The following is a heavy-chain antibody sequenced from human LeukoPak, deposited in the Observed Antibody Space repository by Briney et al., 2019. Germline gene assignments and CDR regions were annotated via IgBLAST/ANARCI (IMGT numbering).Heavy chain of an antibody. CDR1: GFTFSSYE. J-gene: IGHJ4*02. CDR3: ARDFGSRGSGTLYYFDY. CDR2: ISSSSSYI. Sequence: PGGSLRLSCAASGFTFSSYEMNWVRQAPGKGLEWVSSISSSSSYIYYADSVKGRFTISRDNAKNSLYLQMNGLRAEDTAVYYCARDFGSRGSGTLYYFDYWGQGTLVTVSS. V-gene: IGHV3-21*01. D-gene: IGHD3-10*01.